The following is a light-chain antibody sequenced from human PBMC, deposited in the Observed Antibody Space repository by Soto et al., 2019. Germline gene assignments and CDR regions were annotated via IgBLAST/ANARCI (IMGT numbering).Light chain of an antibody. Sequence: QSVLTQSPSASASLGASVKLTCTLYSGHSSYAIAWHQQQPEKGPRYLMKLNSDGSHSKGDGIPDRFSGSSSGAERYLTISSLQSEDEADYYCQTWGTGIVVFGGGTKLTVL. V-gene: IGLV4-69*01. J-gene: IGLJ2*01. CDR3: QTWGTGIVV. CDR2: LNSDGSH. CDR1: SGHSSYA.